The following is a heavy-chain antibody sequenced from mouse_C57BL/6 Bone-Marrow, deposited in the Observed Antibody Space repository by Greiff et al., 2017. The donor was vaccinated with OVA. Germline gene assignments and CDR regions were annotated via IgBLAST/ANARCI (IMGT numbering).Heavy chain of an antibody. Sequence: EAGGGLVQPKGSLKLSCAASGFSFNTYAMNWVRQAPGKGLEWVARIRSKSNNYATYYADSVKDRFTISRDDSESMLYLQMNNLKTEDTAMYYCVRSKGRAWFAYWGQGTLVTVSA. D-gene: IGHD3-3*01. CDR1: GFSFNTYA. V-gene: IGHV10-1*01. CDR3: VRSKGRAWFAY. J-gene: IGHJ3*01. CDR2: IRSKSNNYAT.